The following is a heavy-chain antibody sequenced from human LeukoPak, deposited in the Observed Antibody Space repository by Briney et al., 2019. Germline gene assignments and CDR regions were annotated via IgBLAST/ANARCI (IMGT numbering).Heavy chain of an antibody. CDR2: IYYSGST. Sequence: PSETLSLTCTVSGGSISSSSYYWGWIRQPPGKGLEWIGSIYYSGSTYYNPSLKSRVTISVDTSKNQFSLKLSSVTAADTAVYYCARGRMIVVVIRSRDAFDIWGQGTMVTVSS. CDR1: GGSISSSSYY. D-gene: IGHD3-22*01. CDR3: ARGRMIVVVIRSRDAFDI. V-gene: IGHV4-39*01. J-gene: IGHJ3*02.